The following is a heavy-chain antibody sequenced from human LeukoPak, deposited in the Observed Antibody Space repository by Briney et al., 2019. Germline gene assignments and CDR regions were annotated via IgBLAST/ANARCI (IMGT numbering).Heavy chain of an antibody. D-gene: IGHD3-10*01. Sequence: SQTLSLTCTVSGGSISSGDYYWSWIRQPPGKGLEWIGYIYYSGSTYYNPSLKSRVTISVDTSKNQFSLKLSSATAADTAVYYCARDNYYGSGSQSGYDTWFDPWGQGTLVTVSS. J-gene: IGHJ5*02. CDR2: IYYSGST. CDR1: GGSISSGDYY. CDR3: ARDNYYGSGSQSGYDTWFDP. V-gene: IGHV4-30-4*01.